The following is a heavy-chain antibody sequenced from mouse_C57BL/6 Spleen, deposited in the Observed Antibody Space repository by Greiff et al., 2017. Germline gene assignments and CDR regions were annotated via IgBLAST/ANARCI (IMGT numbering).Heavy chain of an antibody. Sequence: EVKLQESGGGLVQPGGSLKLSCAASGFTFSDYGMAWVRQAPRKGPEWVAFISNLAYSIYYADTVTGRFTISRENAKNTLYLEMSSLRSEDTAMYYCARHGDYDYDRAMDYWGQGTSVTVSS. CDR2: ISNLAYSI. CDR1: GFTFSDYG. V-gene: IGHV5-15*01. D-gene: IGHD2-4*01. CDR3: ARHGDYDYDRAMDY. J-gene: IGHJ4*01.